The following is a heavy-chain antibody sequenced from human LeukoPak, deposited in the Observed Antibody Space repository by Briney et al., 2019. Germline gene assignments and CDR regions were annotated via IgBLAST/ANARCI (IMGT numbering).Heavy chain of an antibody. V-gene: IGHV4-39*01. D-gene: IGHD3-3*01. CDR3: ARHGRSGPGQLNWFDP. CDR2: IYSSGST. Sequence: SETLSLTCTVSGSSISSGTYYWGWIRQPPGKGLEWIGNIYSSGSTYYNPSLKSRVTLSVDTSKNQFSLKLSSVTAADTAVYYCARHGRSGPGQLNWFDPWGQGTLVTVSS. J-gene: IGHJ5*02. CDR1: GSSISSGTYY.